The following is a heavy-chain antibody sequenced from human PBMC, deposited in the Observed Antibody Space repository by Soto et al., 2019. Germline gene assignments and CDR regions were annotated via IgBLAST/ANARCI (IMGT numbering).Heavy chain of an antibody. Sequence: ASVKVSCKASGYTFTGYYMHWVRQAPGQGLEWMGWINPNSGGTNYAQKFQGWVTMTRDTSISTAYMELSRLRSDDTAVYYCARDNRAAAGPPDYYYYYYMDVWGKGTTVTVSS. J-gene: IGHJ6*03. V-gene: IGHV1-2*04. CDR1: GYTFTGYY. CDR2: INPNSGGT. CDR3: ARDNRAAAGPPDYYYYYYMDV. D-gene: IGHD6-13*01.